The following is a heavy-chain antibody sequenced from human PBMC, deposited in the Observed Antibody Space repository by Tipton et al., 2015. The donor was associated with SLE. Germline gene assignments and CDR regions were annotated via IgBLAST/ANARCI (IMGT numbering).Heavy chain of an antibody. CDR2: IYHSGST. D-gene: IGHD1-26*01. J-gene: IGHJ6*02. V-gene: IGHV4-39*07. CDR3: ARVRKWDLLNYYYGMDV. Sequence: LVKPSETLSLTCAVYGGSISSSSSYYWAWIRQPPGKGLEWIGEIYHSGSTDYNPSLKSRVNISVDKSKNQFSLKLSSVTAADTAVYYCARVRKWDLLNYYYGMDVWGQGTTVTVSS. CDR1: GGSISSSSSYY.